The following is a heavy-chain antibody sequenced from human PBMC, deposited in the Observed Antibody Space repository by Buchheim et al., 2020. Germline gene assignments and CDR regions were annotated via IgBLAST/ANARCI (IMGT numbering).Heavy chain of an antibody. CDR3: AREGWSGSVYYFDY. J-gene: IGHJ4*02. CDR1: GGSVSSGSYY. V-gene: IGHV4-61*01. D-gene: IGHD1-26*01. CDR2: IYYSGST. Sequence: QVQLQESGPGLVKPSETLSLTCTVSGGSVSSGSYYWSWIRQPPGKGLEWIGYIYYSGSTNYNPSLKSRVTISVDTSKNQFSLKLSSVTAADTAVYYCAREGWSGSVYYFDYWGQGTL.